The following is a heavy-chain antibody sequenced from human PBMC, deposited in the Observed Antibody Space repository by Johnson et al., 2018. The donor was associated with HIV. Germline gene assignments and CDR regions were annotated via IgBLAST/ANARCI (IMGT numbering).Heavy chain of an antibody. CDR1: GITVSSSY. CDR2: IYSGGNT. D-gene: IGHD1-26*01. V-gene: IGHV3-66*01. Sequence: MLLVESGGGLVQPGGSLRLSCAASGITVSSSYMSWVRQAPGKGLEWVSVIYSGGNTYYADSVRGRFTISRDNSKNTLYLQMNSLRAEDTAVYYCAKIKSWELLGAFDIWGQGTMVTVSS. CDR3: AKIKSWELLGAFDI. J-gene: IGHJ3*02.